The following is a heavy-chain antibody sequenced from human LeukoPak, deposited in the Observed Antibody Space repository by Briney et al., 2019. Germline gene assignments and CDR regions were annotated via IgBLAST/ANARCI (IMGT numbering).Heavy chain of an antibody. V-gene: IGHV1-46*01. CDR3: ARDQEGFDY. Sequence: ASVKVSCKASGYTFTNNYLHWVRQAPGQGLEWMGMIYPRDGSTSHAQNFQGRVTVTRDTSTTTVHMELRGLRSEDTAVYYCARDQEGFDYWGQGTVVTVSS. J-gene: IGHJ4*02. CDR2: IYPRDGST. CDR1: GYTFTNNY.